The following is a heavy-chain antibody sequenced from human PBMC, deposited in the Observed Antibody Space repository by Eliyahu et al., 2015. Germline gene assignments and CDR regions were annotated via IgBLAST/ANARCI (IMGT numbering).Heavy chain of an antibody. CDR1: GFTFSSYG. D-gene: IGHD3-9*01. V-gene: IGHV3-30*03. Sequence: QVQLVESGGGVVQPGRSLRLSCAASGFTFSSYGXLWVRQAPGKGLEWVAIISHDGSNKYYADSVKGRFTISRDNSKNTLFLLMNTLRAEDTAVYYCARDAAILRYFDWGDGGDYFDNWGQGTLVTVSS. J-gene: IGHJ4*02. CDR2: ISHDGSNK. CDR3: ARDAAILRYFDWGDGGDYFDN.